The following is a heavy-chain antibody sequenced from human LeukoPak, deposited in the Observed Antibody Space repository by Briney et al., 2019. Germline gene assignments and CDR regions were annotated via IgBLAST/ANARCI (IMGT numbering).Heavy chain of an antibody. CDR1: GFTFSSYA. CDR2: IKQDGSEK. J-gene: IGHJ4*02. CDR3: ARLPGCSGGSCYSGRLDY. D-gene: IGHD2-15*01. Sequence: GGSLRLSCAASGFTFSSYAMSWVRQAPGKGLEWVANIKQDGSEKYYVDSVKGRFTISRDNAKNSLYLQMNSLRAEDTAVYYCARLPGCSGGSCYSGRLDYWGQGTLVTVSS. V-gene: IGHV3-7*01.